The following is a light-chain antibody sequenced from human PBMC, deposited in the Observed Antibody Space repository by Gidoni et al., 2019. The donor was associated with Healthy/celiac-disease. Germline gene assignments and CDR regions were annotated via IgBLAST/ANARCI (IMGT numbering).Light chain of an antibody. CDR3: QQRSNSPFT. V-gene: IGKV3-11*01. J-gene: IGKJ3*01. CDR1: QSVSSY. Sequence: EIVLTQSPATLSLSPGERATLSCRASQSVSSYLAWYQQKPGQAPRLLIYDASNRATGIPARFSGSGSGTDFTLTISSLGPEDFAVYYCQQRSNSPFTFGPGTKVDIK. CDR2: DAS.